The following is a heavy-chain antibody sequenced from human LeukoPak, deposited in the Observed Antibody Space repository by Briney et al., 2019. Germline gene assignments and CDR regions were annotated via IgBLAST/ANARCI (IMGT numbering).Heavy chain of an antibody. J-gene: IGHJ3*02. D-gene: IGHD2-15*01. CDR1: GFTFSSYS. V-gene: IGHV3-48*01. Sequence: GGSLRLSCAASGFTFSSYSMNWVRQAPGKGLEWVSYISSSSTIYYADSVKGRFTISRDNAKNSLYLQMNSLRAEDTAVYYCARVGVVGAAFDIWGQGTMVTVSS. CDR3: ARVGVVGAAFDI. CDR2: ISSSSTI.